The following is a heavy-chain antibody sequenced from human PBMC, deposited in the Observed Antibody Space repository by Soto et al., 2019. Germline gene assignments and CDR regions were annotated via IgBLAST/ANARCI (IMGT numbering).Heavy chain of an antibody. J-gene: IGHJ4*02. CDR2: ISGSAANT. CDR3: AKDKYSVAGTRKDY. CDR1: GFTFSTYA. V-gene: IGHV3-23*01. D-gene: IGHD6-19*01. Sequence: EVQLLESGGGLVQPGGSLRLSCAASGFTFSTYAMSWVRQAPGKGLEWVSAISGSAANTYYADCVKGRFTISRDNSRNTLYLQMNSLRAEDTAIYYCAKDKYSVAGTRKDYWGQGTLVTVSS.